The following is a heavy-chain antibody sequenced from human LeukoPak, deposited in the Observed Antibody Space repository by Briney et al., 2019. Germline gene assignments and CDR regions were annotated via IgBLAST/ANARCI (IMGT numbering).Heavy chain of an antibody. J-gene: IGHJ3*02. V-gene: IGHV4-59*01. D-gene: IGHD5-18*01. CDR2: IYYSGST. Sequence: PSETLSLTCTVSGGSISSYYWSWIRQPPGKGLEWIGYIYYSGSTNYNPSLKSRVTISVDTSKNQFSLKLSSATAADTAVYYCARVLRDKAIAAFDIWGQGTMVTVSS. CDR3: ARVLRDKAIAAFDI. CDR1: GGSISSYY.